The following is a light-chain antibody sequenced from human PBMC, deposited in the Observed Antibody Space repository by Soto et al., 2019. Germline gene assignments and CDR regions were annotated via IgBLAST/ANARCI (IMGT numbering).Light chain of an antibody. CDR3: SSYTSSSPRV. CDR1: SSDVGGYNY. Sequence: QSALTQPASVSGSPGQSITISCTGTSSDVGGYNYVSWYQQHPGKAPKLMIYDVSNRPSGVSNRFSGSKSGNTASLSISGLQAEDEADYYFSSYTSSSPRVFGTGTKLTVL. V-gene: IGLV2-14*01. J-gene: IGLJ1*01. CDR2: DVS.